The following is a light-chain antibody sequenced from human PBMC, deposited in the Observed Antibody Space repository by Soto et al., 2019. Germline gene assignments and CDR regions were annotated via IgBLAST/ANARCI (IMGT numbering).Light chain of an antibody. J-gene: IGLJ1*01. CDR1: SSDVGGYKY. Sequence: QSALTQPPSASGSPGQSVTISCTGTSSDVGGYKYVSWYQQHPGKAPKLMIFEVNKRPSGVPDRFSGSKSGNTASLTVSGLQAEDEADYYFSSYAGINHFGVFGTGTKVTVL. V-gene: IGLV2-8*01. CDR2: EVN. CDR3: SSYAGINHFGV.